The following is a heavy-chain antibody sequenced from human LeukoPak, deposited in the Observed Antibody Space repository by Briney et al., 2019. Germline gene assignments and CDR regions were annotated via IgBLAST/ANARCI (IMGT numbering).Heavy chain of an antibody. Sequence: GGSLRLSCAASGFTFSSYAMSWVRQAPGKGLEYVSAITNDGGTTFYANSVKGRFTISRDNSKNTLFLQMGSLRPEDMAVYYCARVDDFTYDFWGQGTLVTVSS. D-gene: IGHD2-2*03. J-gene: IGHJ4*02. CDR3: ARVDDFTYDF. CDR1: GFTFSSYA. CDR2: ITNDGGTT. V-gene: IGHV3-64*01.